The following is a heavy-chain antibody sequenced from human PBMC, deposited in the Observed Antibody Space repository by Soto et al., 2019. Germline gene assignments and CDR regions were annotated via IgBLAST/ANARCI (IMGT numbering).Heavy chain of an antibody. CDR2: IFHGGST. J-gene: IGHJ4*02. D-gene: IGHD3-22*01. CDR3: ARPHYESNTFYHYFDA. CDR1: GGSFSAYY. Sequence: QVQLPQWGTGLLKPSETLSLTCAGYGGSFSAYYWSWIRQPPGKGLEWFGEIFHGGSTNYSPSLTSRFTISLDTSKNQFSLTLNAVTAADTAVYYCARPHYESNTFYHYFDAWVQGTLVTVSS. V-gene: IGHV4-34*12.